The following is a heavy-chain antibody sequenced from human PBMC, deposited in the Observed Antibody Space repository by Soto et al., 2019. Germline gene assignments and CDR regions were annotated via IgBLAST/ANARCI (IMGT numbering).Heavy chain of an antibody. J-gene: IGHJ5*02. V-gene: IGHV4-4*02. CDR3: GRDLTSNANCIDP. D-gene: IGHD2-2*01. Sequence: SETLSLTCAVSGDSITSNVWWSWIRQSPGKGLEWIGEAYPNGLTNYNPSLESRLTMSVDRSKNQFSLRLTSVTAADTAVYFCGRDLTSNANCIDPWGQGTLVTVSS. CDR2: AYPNGLT. CDR1: GDSITSNVW.